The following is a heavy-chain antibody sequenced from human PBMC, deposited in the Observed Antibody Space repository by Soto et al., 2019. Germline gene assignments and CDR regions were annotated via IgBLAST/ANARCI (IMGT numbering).Heavy chain of an antibody. CDR1: GFTVSSNY. Sequence: EVQLVETGGGLIQPGGSLRLSCAASGFTVSSNYMSWVRQAPGKGLEWVSVIYSGGSTYYADSVKGRFTISRDNSKNTLYLQMNSLRAEDTAVHYCARDSAAAGPEGFDYWGQGTLVTVSS. V-gene: IGHV3-53*02. CDR3: ARDSAAAGPEGFDY. CDR2: IYSGGST. J-gene: IGHJ4*02. D-gene: IGHD6-13*01.